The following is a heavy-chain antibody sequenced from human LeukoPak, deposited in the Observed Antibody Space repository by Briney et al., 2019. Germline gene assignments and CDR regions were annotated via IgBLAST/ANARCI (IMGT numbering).Heavy chain of an antibody. CDR2: INPNSGRT. CDR3: ARDLPTYYGMDV. CDR1: GYTFTGYY. Sequence: ASVKVSCKASGYTFTGYYMHWVRQAPGQGLEWMGWINPNSGRTNYAQKFQGRVTMTRDTSISTAYMELSRLRSDDTAVYYCARDLPTYYGMDVWGQGTTVTVSS. J-gene: IGHJ6*02. V-gene: IGHV1-2*02.